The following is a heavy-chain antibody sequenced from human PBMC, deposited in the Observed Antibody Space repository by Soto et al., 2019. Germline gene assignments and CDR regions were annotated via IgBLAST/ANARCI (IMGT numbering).Heavy chain of an antibody. CDR1: GFTFSSYG. V-gene: IGHV3-30*18. J-gene: IGHJ5*02. CDR2: ISYDGSNK. Sequence: GGSLRLSCAASGFTFSSYGMHWVRQAPGKGLEWVAVISYDGSNKYYADSVKGRFTISGDNSKNTLYLQMNSLRAEDTAVYYCAKTLYSSSWYPNWFDPWGQGT. D-gene: IGHD6-13*01. CDR3: AKTLYSSSWYPNWFDP.